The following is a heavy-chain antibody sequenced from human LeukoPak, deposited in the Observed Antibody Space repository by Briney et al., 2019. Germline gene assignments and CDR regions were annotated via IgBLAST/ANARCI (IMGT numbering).Heavy chain of an antibody. Sequence: GGSLRLSCAASGFTFSSYAMSWVRQAPGKGLEWVSAISGSGGSTYYADSVKGRFTISRDNAKNSLYLQMNSLRAEDTALYYCARDPGRLGIAARPGYYYYYMDVWGKGTTVTISS. CDR3: ARDPGRLGIAARPGYYYYYMDV. J-gene: IGHJ6*03. D-gene: IGHD6-6*01. CDR2: ISGSGGST. V-gene: IGHV3-23*01. CDR1: GFTFSSYA.